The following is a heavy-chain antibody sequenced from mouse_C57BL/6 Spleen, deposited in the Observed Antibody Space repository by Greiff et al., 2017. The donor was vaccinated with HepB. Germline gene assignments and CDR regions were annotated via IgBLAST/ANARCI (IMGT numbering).Heavy chain of an antibody. Sequence: VQVVESGPELVKPGASVKISCKASGYAFSSSWMTWVKQRPGKGLEWIGRIYPGDGDTNYNGKFKGKATLTADKASSTAYMQLSSLTSEDSAVYFCARKAFITTVVAYYFDYWGQGTTLTVSS. J-gene: IGHJ2*01. CDR3: ARKAFITTVVAYYFDY. V-gene: IGHV1-82*01. D-gene: IGHD1-1*01. CDR2: IYPGDGDT. CDR1: GYAFSSSW.